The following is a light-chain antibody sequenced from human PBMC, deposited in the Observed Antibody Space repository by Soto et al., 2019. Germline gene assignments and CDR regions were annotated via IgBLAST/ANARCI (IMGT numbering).Light chain of an antibody. CDR1: HSISSW. CDR3: QQYNSYPYT. Sequence: DIQMTQSPSTLSASVGERVTITCRASHSISSWLAWYQQKPGKAPKLLIYDASSLESGVPSRFSGSGSGTEFTLTISSLQPDDFATYYCQQYNSYPYTFGQGTKLEIK. V-gene: IGKV1-5*01. CDR2: DAS. J-gene: IGKJ2*01.